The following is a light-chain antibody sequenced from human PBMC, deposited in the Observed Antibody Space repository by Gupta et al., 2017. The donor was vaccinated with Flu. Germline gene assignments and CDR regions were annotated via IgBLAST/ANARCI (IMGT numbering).Light chain of an antibody. CDR2: GAS. CDR1: QSVSSSY. CDR3: QQYGSSPGGT. Sequence: IVLTQSPGTLSLSPGERATLSCRASQSVSSSYLAWYQQKPGQAPRLLIYGASSRATGIPDKFSGSGSGTDFTLTISRLEPEEFAVYYCQQYGSSPGGTFGQGTKVEIK. J-gene: IGKJ1*01. V-gene: IGKV3-20*01.